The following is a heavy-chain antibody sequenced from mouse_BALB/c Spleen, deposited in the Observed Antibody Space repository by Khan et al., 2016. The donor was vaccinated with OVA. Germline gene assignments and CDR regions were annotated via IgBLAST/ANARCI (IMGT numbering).Heavy chain of an antibody. CDR1: GYSITSDYA. V-gene: IGHV3-2*02. CDR3: ARGRAY. CDR2: IHYSGST. J-gene: IGHJ3*01. D-gene: IGHD3-3*01. Sequence: EVKLEESGPGLVKPSQSLSLTCTVTGYSITSDYAWNWIRQFPGNKLEWMGYIHYSGSTSYIPSLKSRISITRDTSKNQCFLHLNSVTSEDTATYYCARGRAYWGQGTLVTVAA.